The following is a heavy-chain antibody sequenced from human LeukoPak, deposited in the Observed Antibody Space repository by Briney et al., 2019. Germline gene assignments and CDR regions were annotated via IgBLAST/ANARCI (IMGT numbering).Heavy chain of an antibody. CDR2: ISSSSSSYI. Sequence: GGSLRLSCAASGFTFSSYSMNWVRQAPGKGLEWVSSISSSSSSYIYYADSVKGRFTISRDNAKNSLYLQMNSLRAEDTAVYYCARDRGLRGFDYWGQGTLVTVSS. D-gene: IGHD5/OR15-5a*01. CDR1: GFTFSSYS. CDR3: ARDRGLRGFDY. V-gene: IGHV3-21*01. J-gene: IGHJ4*02.